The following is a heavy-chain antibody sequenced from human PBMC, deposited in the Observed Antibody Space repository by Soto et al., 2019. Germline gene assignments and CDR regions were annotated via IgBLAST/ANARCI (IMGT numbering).Heavy chain of an antibody. CDR1: GFTFSSYA. CDR3: AEDRVRISYFDY. D-gene: IGHD3-22*01. J-gene: IGHJ4*02. V-gene: IGHV3-23*01. CDR2: ISGSGGST. Sequence: GGSLRLSCAASGFTFSSYAMSWVRQAPGKGLEWVSAISGSGGSTYYADSVKGRFTISRDNSKNTLYLQMNSLRAEDTAVYYCAEDRVRISYFDYWGQGTLVTVSS.